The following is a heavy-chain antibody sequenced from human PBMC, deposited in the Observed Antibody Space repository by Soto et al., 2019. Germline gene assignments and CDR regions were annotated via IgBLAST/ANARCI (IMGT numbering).Heavy chain of an antibody. CDR3: AIASLGYCSGGSCYYPRYYYYYMDV. D-gene: IGHD2-15*01. CDR2: MNPNSGNT. J-gene: IGHJ6*03. CDR1: GYTFTSYD. Sequence: EASVKVSCKASGYTFTSYDINWVRQATGQGLEWMGWMNPNSGNTGYAQKFQGRVTMTRNTSISTAYMELSSLRSEDTAVYYCAIASLGYCSGGSCYYPRYYYYYMDVWGKGTTVTVSS. V-gene: IGHV1-8*01.